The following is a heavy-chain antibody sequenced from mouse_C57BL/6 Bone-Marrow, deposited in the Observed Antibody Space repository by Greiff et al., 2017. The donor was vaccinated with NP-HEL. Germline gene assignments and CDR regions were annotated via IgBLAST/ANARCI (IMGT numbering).Heavy chain of an antibody. V-gene: IGHV1-74*01. D-gene: IGHD1-1*01. CDR1: GYTFTSYW. J-gene: IGHJ4*01. CDR3: ATYYGSRAMDY. Sequence: VQLQQPGAELVRPGTSVKLSCKASGYTFTSYWMHWVKQRPGQGLEWIGRIHPSDSDTNYNQKFKGTATLPVDKSSSTAYMQLSSLTSEDSAVYYCATYYGSRAMDYWGQGTSVTVSS. CDR2: IHPSDSDT.